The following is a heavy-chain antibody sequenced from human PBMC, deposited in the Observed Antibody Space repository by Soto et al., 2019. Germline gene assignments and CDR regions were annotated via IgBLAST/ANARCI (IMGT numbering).Heavy chain of an antibody. CDR2: ISAYNGNT. V-gene: IGHV1-18*01. J-gene: IGHJ5*02. CDR1: GYTFTSYG. Sequence: QVQLVQSGAEVKKPGASVKVSCKASGYTFTSYGISWVRQAPGQGLEWMGWISAYNGNTNYGQKLQGRVTMTTDTSTSXAYMELRSLRSDDTAVYYCARDLVSGYEQLTRFDPWGQGTLVTVSS. CDR3: ARDLVSGYEQLTRFDP. D-gene: IGHD6-13*01.